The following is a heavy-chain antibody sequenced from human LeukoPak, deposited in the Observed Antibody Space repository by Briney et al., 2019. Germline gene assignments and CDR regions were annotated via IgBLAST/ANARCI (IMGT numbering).Heavy chain of an antibody. J-gene: IGHJ5*02. CDR2: ISYDGSNK. CDR3: ARVKSDYDFWSGYLNWFDP. V-gene: IGHV3-30-3*01. Sequence: GGSLRLSCAASGFTFSSYAMHWARQAPGKGLEWVAVISYDGSNKYYADSVKGRFTISRDNSKNTLYLQMNSLRAEDTAVYYCARVKSDYDFWSGYLNWFDPWGQGTLVTVSS. CDR1: GFTFSSYA. D-gene: IGHD3-3*01.